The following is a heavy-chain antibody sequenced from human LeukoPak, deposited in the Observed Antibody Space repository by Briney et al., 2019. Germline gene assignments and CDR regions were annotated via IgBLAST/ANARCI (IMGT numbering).Heavy chain of an antibody. CDR2: VYNSGST. CDR3: ARGGDAYYFHY. Sequence: SETLSLTCTVSSGSIRSGDYYWSWIRQPPGKGLEWIGYVYNSGSTNYNPSLKSRVTISIETSKNQLSLKLSSVTAADTAMYYCARGGDAYYFHYWGQGTLVTVSS. J-gene: IGHJ4*02. CDR1: SGSIRSGDYY. V-gene: IGHV4-61*08. D-gene: IGHD5-24*01.